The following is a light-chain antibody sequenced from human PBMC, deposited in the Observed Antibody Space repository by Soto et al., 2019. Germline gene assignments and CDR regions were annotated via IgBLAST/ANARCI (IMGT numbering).Light chain of an antibody. J-gene: IGLJ2*01. CDR1: SSDVDRYNY. V-gene: IGLV2-14*01. Sequence: QSALTQPASVSGSPGQSITISCTGTSSDVDRYNYVSWYQQHPGKAPKLMIYNVSNRPSGVSNRFSGSKSGNTASLTISGLQAEDEADYYCASYTSSSTAVFGGGTKLTVL. CDR3: ASYTSSSTAV. CDR2: NVS.